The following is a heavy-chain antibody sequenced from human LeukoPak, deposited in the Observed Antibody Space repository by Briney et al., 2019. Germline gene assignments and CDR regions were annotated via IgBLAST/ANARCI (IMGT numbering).Heavy chain of an antibody. Sequence: GGSLRLSCAASGFTFGSYAMSWARQSPGKGLEWVSTISGSGTNTYYADSVKGRFTISRDNSKNTLYLQMNSLRAEDTAVYFCAKAGVAGTSRYFDCWGQGTLVTVSS. CDR1: GFTFGSYA. CDR3: AKAGVAGTSRYFDC. V-gene: IGHV3-23*01. CDR2: ISGSGTNT. D-gene: IGHD6-19*01. J-gene: IGHJ4*02.